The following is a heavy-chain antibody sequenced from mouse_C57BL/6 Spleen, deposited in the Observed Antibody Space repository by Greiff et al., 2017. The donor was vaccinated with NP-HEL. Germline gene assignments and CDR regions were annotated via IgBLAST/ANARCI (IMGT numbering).Heavy chain of an antibody. Sequence: VQLKESGAELVRPGASVTLSCKASGYTFTDYEMYWVKQTPVHGLEWIGAIDPETGGTAYNQKFKGKAILTADKSSSTAYMQLRSLKSEVSAVYYCTFPAGPYGYDFADWGQGTLVTVYA. D-gene: IGHD2-2*01. V-gene: IGHV1-15*01. J-gene: IGHJ3*01. CDR3: TFPAGPYGYDFAD. CDR1: GYTFTDYE. CDR2: IDPETGGT.